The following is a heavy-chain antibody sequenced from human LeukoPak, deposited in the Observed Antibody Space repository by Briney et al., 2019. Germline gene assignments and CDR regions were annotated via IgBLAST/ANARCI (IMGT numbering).Heavy chain of an antibody. CDR1: GGSFSGYY. J-gene: IGHJ4*02. CDR3: ARGIGQLVPDY. D-gene: IGHD6-13*01. CDR2: ISHSGST. V-gene: IGHV4-34*01. Sequence: PSETLSLTCAVYGGSFSGYYWSWIRQPPRKGLEWIGEISHSGSTNYNPSLKSRVTISVDTSKNQFSLKLSSVTAADTAVYYCARGIGQLVPDYWGQGTLVTVSS.